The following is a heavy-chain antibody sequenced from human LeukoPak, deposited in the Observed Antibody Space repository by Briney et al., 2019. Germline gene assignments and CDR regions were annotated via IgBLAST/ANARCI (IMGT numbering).Heavy chain of an antibody. CDR3: AKDPGKGYYYYGMDV. V-gene: IGHV3-30-3*01. CDR1: GFTFSSYA. CDR2: ISYDGSNK. J-gene: IGHJ6*02. Sequence: GGSLRLSCAASGFTFSSYAMHWVRQAPGKGLEWVAVISYDGSNKYYADSVKGRFTISRDNSKNTLYLQMNSLRAEDTAVYYCAKDPGKGYYYYGMDVWGQGTTVTVSS.